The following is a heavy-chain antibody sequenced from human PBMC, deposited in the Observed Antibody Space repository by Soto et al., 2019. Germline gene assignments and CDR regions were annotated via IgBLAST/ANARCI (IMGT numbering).Heavy chain of an antibody. CDR2: IYSGGST. CDR1: GFTVSSNY. D-gene: IGHD3-3*01. Sequence: GGSLRLSCAASGFTVSSNYMSWVRQAPGKGLEWVSVIYSGGSTYYADSVKGRFTISRDNSKNTLYLQMNSLRAEDTAVYYCARDGRSIYDFWCGSNGGYFDYWGQGTLVTVSS. J-gene: IGHJ4*02. V-gene: IGHV3-53*01. CDR3: ARDGRSIYDFWCGSNGGYFDY.